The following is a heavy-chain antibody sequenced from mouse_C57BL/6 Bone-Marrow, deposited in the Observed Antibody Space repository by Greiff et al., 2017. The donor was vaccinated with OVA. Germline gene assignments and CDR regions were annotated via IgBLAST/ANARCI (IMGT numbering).Heavy chain of an antibody. V-gene: IGHV2-9-1*01. Sequence: VQLQQSGPGLVAPSQCLSITCTASGFSLTSYAISWVRQPPGKGLEWLGVIWTGGGTNYYSALISRLSISKDNAKNQVFLKMNSLRTEDTAMYYCASLYYGSSYWYFDVWGTGTTVTVSS. CDR1: GFSLTSYA. J-gene: IGHJ1*03. CDR2: IWTGGGT. CDR3: ASLYYGSSYWYFDV. D-gene: IGHD1-1*01.